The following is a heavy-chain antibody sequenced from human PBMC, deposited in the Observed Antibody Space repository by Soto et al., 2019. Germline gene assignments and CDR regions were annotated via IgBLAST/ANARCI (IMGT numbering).Heavy chain of an antibody. J-gene: IGHJ5*02. CDR1: GYTFTSYA. CDR2: INAGNGNT. D-gene: IGHD3-3*01. V-gene: IGHV1-3*01. CDR3: ARGITIFGVIESWFDP. Sequence: ASVKVSCKASGYTFTSYAMHWVRQAPGQRLEWMGWINAGNGNTKYSQMFQGRVTITRDTSASTAYMELSSLRSEDTAVYYCARGITIFGVIESWFDPWGQGTLVTVS.